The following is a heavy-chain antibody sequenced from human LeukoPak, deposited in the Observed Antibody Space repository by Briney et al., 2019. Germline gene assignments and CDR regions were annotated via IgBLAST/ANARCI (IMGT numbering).Heavy chain of an antibody. CDR3: ARVMNYYDSSGYSLDY. Sequence: GGSLRLSCAASGFTFSSYAMHWVRQAPGKGLEYVSAISSNGGSTYYANSVKGRFTISRGNSKNTLYLQMGSLRAEDMAVYYCARVMNYYDSSGYSLDYWGQGTLVTVSS. D-gene: IGHD3-22*01. CDR2: ISSNGGST. J-gene: IGHJ4*02. CDR1: GFTFSSYA. V-gene: IGHV3-64*01.